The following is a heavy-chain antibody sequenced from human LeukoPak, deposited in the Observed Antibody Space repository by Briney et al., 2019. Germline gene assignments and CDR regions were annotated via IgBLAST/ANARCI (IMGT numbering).Heavy chain of an antibody. V-gene: IGHV4-39*07. CDR3: ARTGGSFDY. CDR2: IYYSGST. D-gene: IGHD3-16*01. J-gene: IGHJ4*02. CDR1: GGSISSSSYY. Sequence: SETLSLTCTVSGGSISSSSYYWGWIRQPPGKGLEWIGSIYYSGSTYYNPSLKSRVTISVDTSKNQFSLKLSSVTAADTAVYYCARTGGSFDYWGQGTLVTVSS.